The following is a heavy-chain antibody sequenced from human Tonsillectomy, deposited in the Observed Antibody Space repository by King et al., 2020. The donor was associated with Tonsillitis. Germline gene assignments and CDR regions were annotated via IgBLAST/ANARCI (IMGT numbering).Heavy chain of an antibody. Sequence: QLVQSGAEVRKPGESLKISCKSSGYSFSNYWIAWVRQMPGKGLEWMGIIYLGDSDTRYSPSFQGQVTISADKSISTAYLQWGSLKASDTAMYFCARHGDSSGYYLWGQGTLVTVSS. V-gene: IGHV5-51*01. D-gene: IGHD3-22*01. J-gene: IGHJ1*01. CDR3: ARHGDSSGYYL. CDR2: IYLGDSDT. CDR1: GYSFSNYW.